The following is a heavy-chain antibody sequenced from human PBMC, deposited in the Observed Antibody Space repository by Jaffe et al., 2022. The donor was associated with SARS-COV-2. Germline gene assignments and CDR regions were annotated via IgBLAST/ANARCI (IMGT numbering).Heavy chain of an antibody. J-gene: IGHJ6*03. Sequence: VQLQQWGIGLLKSSETLSLSCDIYGGTFSGYYWSWLRQSPGQGPEWIGEINQSGSTNYNPSLKSRAHISLGSSWNQFSLRLTSLTAADTAVYYCARLVTTGLIQSYHYNMDVWGNGTTVIVSS. V-gene: IGHV4-34*01. CDR1: GGTFSGYY. CDR3: ARLVTTGLIQSYHYNMDV. CDR2: INQSGST. D-gene: IGHD4-17*01.